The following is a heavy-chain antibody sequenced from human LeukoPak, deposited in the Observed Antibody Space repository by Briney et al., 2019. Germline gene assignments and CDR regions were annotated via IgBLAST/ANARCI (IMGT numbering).Heavy chain of an antibody. D-gene: IGHD4-17*01. V-gene: IGHV3-49*04. Sequence: PGGSLRLSCTASGFTFGDYAMSWVRPAPGKGLEWVGFIRSKAYGGTTEYAASVKGRFTISRDDSKSIAYLQMNSLKTEDTAVYYCTRDSSEHDYGDYVPKPVRSGYYYYGMDVWGQGTTVTVSS. J-gene: IGHJ6*02. CDR1: GFTFGDYA. CDR2: IRSKAYGGTT. CDR3: TRDSSEHDYGDYVPKPVRSGYYYYGMDV.